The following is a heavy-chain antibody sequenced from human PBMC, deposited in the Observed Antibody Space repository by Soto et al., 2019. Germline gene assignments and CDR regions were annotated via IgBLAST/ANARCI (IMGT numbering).Heavy chain of an antibody. CDR2: IYYSGST. CDR1: GGSVSSGSYY. CDR3: ARDRGGAIAAAGPGFDY. D-gene: IGHD6-13*01. V-gene: IGHV4-61*01. J-gene: IGHJ4*02. Sequence: QVQLQESGPGLVKPSDTLSLTCTVSGGSVSSGSYYWSWIRQPPGKVMEWIGYIYYSGSTNYNPSLKSRVTISVDTSKNQFSLKLSSVTAADTAVYYCARDRGGAIAAAGPGFDYWGQGTLVTVSS.